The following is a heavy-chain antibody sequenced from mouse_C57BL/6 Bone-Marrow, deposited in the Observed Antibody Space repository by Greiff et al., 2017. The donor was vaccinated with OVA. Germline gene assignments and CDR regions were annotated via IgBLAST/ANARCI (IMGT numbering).Heavy chain of an antibody. CDR1: GYTFTDYY. Sequence: VQLQQSVPELVKPGASVKISCKASGYTFTDYYINWVKQRPGQGLEWIGWIFPGSGSTYYNEKFKGKATLTVDKSSSTAYMLLSSLTSEDSAVYFCARYDGYYVDYFDYWGQGTTLTVSS. V-gene: IGHV1-75*01. CDR2: IFPGSGST. CDR3: ARYDGYYVDYFDY. D-gene: IGHD2-3*01. J-gene: IGHJ2*01.